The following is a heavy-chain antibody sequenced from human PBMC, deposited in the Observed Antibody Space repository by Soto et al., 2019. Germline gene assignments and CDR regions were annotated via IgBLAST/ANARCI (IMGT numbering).Heavy chain of an antibody. Sequence: GGSLRLSCAASGFTFSSYGMHWVRQAPGKGLEWVAVISYDGSNKYYADSVKGRFTISRDNSKNTLYLQMNSLRAEDTAVYYCAKDLRWFGEATLDPWGQGTLVTVSS. D-gene: IGHD3-10*01. V-gene: IGHV3-30*18. J-gene: IGHJ5*02. CDR2: ISYDGSNK. CDR3: AKDLRWFGEATLDP. CDR1: GFTFSSYG.